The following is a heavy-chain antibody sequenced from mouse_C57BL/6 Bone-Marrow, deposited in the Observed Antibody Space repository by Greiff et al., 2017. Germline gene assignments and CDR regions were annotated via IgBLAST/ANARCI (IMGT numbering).Heavy chain of an antibody. CDR3: TTGYSNSPSD. CDR1: GFNIKDDY. CDR2: IDPENGDT. D-gene: IGHD2-5*01. V-gene: IGHV14-4*01. J-gene: IGHJ2*01. Sequence: EVQLQQSGAELVRPGASVKLSCTASGFNIKDDYMHWVKQRPEQGLEWIGWIDPENGDTEYASKFQGKATITADTSSNTAYLQLSSLTSEDTAVYYCTTGYSNSPSDWGQGTTLTVSS.